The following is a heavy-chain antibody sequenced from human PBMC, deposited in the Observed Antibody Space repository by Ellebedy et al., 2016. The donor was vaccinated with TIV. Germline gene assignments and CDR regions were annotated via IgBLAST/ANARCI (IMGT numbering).Heavy chain of an antibody. Sequence: PGGSLRLSCAASGFTFDDYAMHWVRQAPGKGLEWVSGISWNSGSIGYADSVKGRFTISRDNAKNSLYLQMNSLRAEDMALYYCAMGGGYSGYDEGWFDPWGQGTLVTVSS. V-gene: IGHV3-9*03. CDR3: AMGGGYSGYDEGWFDP. D-gene: IGHD5-12*01. CDR1: GFTFDDYA. CDR2: ISWNSGSI. J-gene: IGHJ5*02.